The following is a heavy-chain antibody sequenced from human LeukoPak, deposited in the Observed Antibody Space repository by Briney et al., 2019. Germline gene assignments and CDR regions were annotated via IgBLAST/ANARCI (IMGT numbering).Heavy chain of an antibody. CDR3: ARGGNYGWNWFDP. CDR2: ISDSGSAI. D-gene: IGHD3-16*01. J-gene: IGHJ5*02. V-gene: IGHV3-48*03. Sequence: GGSLRLSCAASGFTFSSYEMNRVRQAPGKGLEWVSYISDSGSAIYYADSVKGRFTISRDNAKNSLYLQMNSLRAEDTAVYYCARGGNYGWNWFDPWGQGTLVTVSS. CDR1: GFTFSSYE.